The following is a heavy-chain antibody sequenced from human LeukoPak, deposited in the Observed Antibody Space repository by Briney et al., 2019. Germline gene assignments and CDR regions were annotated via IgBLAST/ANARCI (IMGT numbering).Heavy chain of an antibody. Sequence: SETLSLTCTVSGGSISSYYWSWIRQPPGKGLEWIGYIYYSGSTNYNPSLKSRVTISVDTSKNQFSLKLGSVTAADTAVYYCASNSGSHDPYYYYYYMDVWGKGTTVTVSS. D-gene: IGHD1-26*01. V-gene: IGHV4-59*08. J-gene: IGHJ6*03. CDR3: ASNSGSHDPYYYYYYMDV. CDR2: IYYSGST. CDR1: GGSISSYY.